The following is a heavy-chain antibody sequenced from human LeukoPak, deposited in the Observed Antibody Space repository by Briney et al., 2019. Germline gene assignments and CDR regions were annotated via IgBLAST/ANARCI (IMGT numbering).Heavy chain of an antibody. CDR1: GYTFTGYY. D-gene: IGHD3-22*01. Sequence: ASVKVSCKASGYTFTGYYMHWVRQAPGQGLEWMGRINPNSGGTNYAQKFQGRVTMTRDTSISTAYMELSRLRSDDTAVYYCPRSSGLWLNDGRADKNWGQATLVTVSS. J-gene: IGHJ4*02. CDR2: INPNSGGT. V-gene: IGHV1-2*06. CDR3: PRSSGLWLNDGRADKN.